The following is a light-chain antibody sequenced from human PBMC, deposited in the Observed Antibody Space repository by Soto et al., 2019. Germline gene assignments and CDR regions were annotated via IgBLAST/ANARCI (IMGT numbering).Light chain of an antibody. CDR2: SNH. Sequence: HSVLTQPPSASGTPGQRVTISCSGSSSNIGSNTVNWYQQLPGTAPKLLIYSNHQRPSGVPDRFSGSKSGTSASLAISGLQSEDEADSYCAAWDDSLNYVFGSGTKVTVL. CDR1: SSNIGSNT. CDR3: AAWDDSLNYV. V-gene: IGLV1-44*01. J-gene: IGLJ1*01.